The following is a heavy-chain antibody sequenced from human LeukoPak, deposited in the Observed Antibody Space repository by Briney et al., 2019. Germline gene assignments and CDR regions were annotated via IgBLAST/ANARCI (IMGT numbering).Heavy chain of an antibody. Sequence: GGSLRLSCAVSGLSLRNVWMNWLRQAPGKGLEWVSSFGTRSTSVYHAGSVKGRFAISRDNAKNSLYLQMNSLRAEDTALYYCAREVSEGFDFWGQGTLVTVSS. CDR1: GLSLRNVW. D-gene: IGHD3-22*01. J-gene: IGHJ4*02. CDR3: AREVSEGFDF. V-gene: IGHV3-21*01. CDR2: FGTRSTSV.